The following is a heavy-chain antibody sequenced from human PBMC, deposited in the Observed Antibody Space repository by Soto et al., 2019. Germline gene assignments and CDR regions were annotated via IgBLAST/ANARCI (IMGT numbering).Heavy chain of an antibody. CDR1: GFTFSSYA. V-gene: IGHV3-23*01. J-gene: IGHJ4*02. Sequence: GGSLRLSCAASGFTFSSYAMSWVRQAPGKGLEWVSAISGSGGSTYYADSVKGRFTISRDNAKNSLYLQMNSLRAEDTAVYYCARELRGYSSLYYFDYWGQGTLVTVSS. D-gene: IGHD6-19*01. CDR2: ISGSGGST. CDR3: ARELRGYSSLYYFDY.